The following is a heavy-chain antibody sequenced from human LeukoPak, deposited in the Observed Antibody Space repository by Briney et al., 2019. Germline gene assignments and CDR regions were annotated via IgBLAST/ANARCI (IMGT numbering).Heavy chain of an antibody. D-gene: IGHD5-12*01. CDR2: INHSGST. CDR3: ARARETVAIDF. J-gene: IGHJ4*02. Sequence: PSETLSLTCTVSGGSISSYYWSWIRQPPGRGLEWIGEINHSGSTNYNPSLKSRVTVSADMSKNQFSLKMRSVTAADTAVYYCARARETVAIDFWGQGTPVTVSS. CDR1: GGSISSYY. V-gene: IGHV4-34*01.